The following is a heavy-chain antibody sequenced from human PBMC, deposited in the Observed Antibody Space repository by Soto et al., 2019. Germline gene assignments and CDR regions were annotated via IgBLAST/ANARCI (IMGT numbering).Heavy chain of an antibody. D-gene: IGHD6-6*01. CDR1: GFTFSSYG. CDR2: IWHDGSNK. CDR3: ARDLEYSSSSNDHYYGMDV. Sequence: QVQLVESGGGVVQPGRSLRLSCAASGFTFSSYGMHWVRQAPGKGLEWVAVIWHDGSNKYYADSVKGRFTISRDNSKNTLYLQMNRLRAEDTAVYYGARDLEYSSSSNDHYYGMDVWGQGTTVTVSS. J-gene: IGHJ6*02. V-gene: IGHV3-33*01.